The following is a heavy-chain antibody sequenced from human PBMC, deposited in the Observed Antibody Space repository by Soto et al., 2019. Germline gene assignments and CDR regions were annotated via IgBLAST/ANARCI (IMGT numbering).Heavy chain of an antibody. Sequence: EVQLLESGGGLVQPGGSLRLSCAASGFTFSSYAMSWVRQAPGKGLEWVSAISGSGGSTYYADSVKGRFTISRDNSKNTLYLQRNSLRAEDTAGYYCAKCSKPQLVLIDYWGQGTLVTVSS. V-gene: IGHV3-23*01. CDR2: ISGSGGST. CDR3: AKCSKPQLVLIDY. D-gene: IGHD6-6*01. J-gene: IGHJ4*02. CDR1: GFTFSSYA.